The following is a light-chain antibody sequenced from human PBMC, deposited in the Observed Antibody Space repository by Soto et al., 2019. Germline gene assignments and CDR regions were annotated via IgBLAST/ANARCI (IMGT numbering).Light chain of an antibody. CDR1: QSVSSY. J-gene: IGKJ1*01. CDR2: DAS. V-gene: IGKV3-11*01. Sequence: EIELTQSPATLSLSPGERATLSCRASQSVSSYLAWYQQKPGQAPRLLIYDASNRATGIPARFSGSGSGTDFTLTISSLEPEDFADYYCQQRSNWSWTFGQGTKVEIK. CDR3: QQRSNWSWT.